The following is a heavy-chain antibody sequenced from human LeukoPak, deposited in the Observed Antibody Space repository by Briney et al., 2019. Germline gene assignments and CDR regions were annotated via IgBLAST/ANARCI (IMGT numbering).Heavy chain of an antibody. V-gene: IGHV3-74*01. D-gene: IGHD2-15*01. J-gene: IGHJ4*02. CDR3: ARDREDVVENFDY. CDR1: GFTFSSYW. CDR2: ISEDGSST. Sequence: GGSLRLSCEASGFTFSSYWMHWVRQTPGKGLVWVSRISEDGSSTSYADSVKGRFTISRDNAKNMLYLQLNSLRVEDTAVYYCARDREDVVENFDYWGQGTLVTVSS.